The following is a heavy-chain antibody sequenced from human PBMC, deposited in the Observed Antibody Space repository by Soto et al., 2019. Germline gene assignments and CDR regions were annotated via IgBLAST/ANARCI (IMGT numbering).Heavy chain of an antibody. CDR2: IYYSGST. CDR3: ARFRGVCSGGSCYSGPIDY. V-gene: IGHV4-59*01. D-gene: IGHD2-15*01. J-gene: IGHJ4*02. CDR1: GGSISSYY. Sequence: SETLSLTCTVSGGSISSYYWSWIRQPPGKGLEWIGYIYYSGSTNYNPSLKSRVTISVDTSKNQFSLKLSSVTAADTAVYYCARFRGVCSGGSCYSGPIDYWGQGTLVTVSS.